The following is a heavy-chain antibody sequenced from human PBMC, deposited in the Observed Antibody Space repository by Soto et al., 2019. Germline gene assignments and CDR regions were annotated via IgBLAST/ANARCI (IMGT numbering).Heavy chain of an antibody. CDR3: ARARSSSPNSPFDY. D-gene: IGHD6-13*01. V-gene: IGHV4-59*01. CDR1: GGSISSYY. CDR2: IYSTGST. Sequence: PSETLSLSCTVSGGSISSYYWSWIRQPPGKGLEWIGYIYSTGSTNYNPALKSRVTMSVDTSRNQFSLNLNSVTAADTAVYYCARARSSSPNSPFDYWGQGTLVTVS. J-gene: IGHJ4*02.